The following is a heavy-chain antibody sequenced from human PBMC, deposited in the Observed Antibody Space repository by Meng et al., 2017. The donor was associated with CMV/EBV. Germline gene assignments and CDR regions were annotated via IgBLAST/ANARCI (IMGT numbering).Heavy chain of an antibody. CDR3: ARDDGSLDY. V-gene: IGHV1-2*02. J-gene: IGHJ4*02. D-gene: IGHD2-15*01. CDR2: VNSNNDAT. Sequence: QVQLVQSGAEMKKPGASVKVSCTTSGFTFSDYYIHWVQQAPGQGLEWMGWVNSNNDATNYAQKFQGRVTMTRDTSISTADMELSRLRSDDTAVYYCARDDGSLDYWGQGTLVTVSS. CDR1: GFTFSDYY.